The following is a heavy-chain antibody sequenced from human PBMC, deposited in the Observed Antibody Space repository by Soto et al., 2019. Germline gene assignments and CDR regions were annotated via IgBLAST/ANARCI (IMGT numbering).Heavy chain of an antibody. D-gene: IGHD3-10*01. J-gene: IGHJ4*02. CDR3: TTDHGLLDRLD. V-gene: IGHV3-15*01. CDR2: IKTKADGVKT. CDR1: GFTFSKVW. Sequence: EVQLVESGGGLVKPGGSLRLSCAASGFTFSKVWMTWVRQAPGKGLEWVGRIKTKADGVKTAYAATVKGRFTISRDDSKNTQYLQMNILNCVATAVYYCTTDHGLLDRLDLGQGTPVTVSS.